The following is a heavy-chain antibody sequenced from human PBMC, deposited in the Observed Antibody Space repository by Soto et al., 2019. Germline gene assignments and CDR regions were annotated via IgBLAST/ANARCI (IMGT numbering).Heavy chain of an antibody. D-gene: IGHD2-15*01. CDR3: ASLAVVVAATLRWGMDV. CDR1: GFTFSSYA. CDR2: ISYDGSNK. V-gene: IGHV3-30-3*01. Sequence: QVQLVESGGGVVQPGRSLRLSCAASGFTFSSYAMHWVRQAPGKGLEWVAVISYDGSNKYYADSVKGRFTISRDNSKHTLYLQMNSLRAEDTAVYYCASLAVVVAATLRWGMDVWGQGTTVTVSS. J-gene: IGHJ6*02.